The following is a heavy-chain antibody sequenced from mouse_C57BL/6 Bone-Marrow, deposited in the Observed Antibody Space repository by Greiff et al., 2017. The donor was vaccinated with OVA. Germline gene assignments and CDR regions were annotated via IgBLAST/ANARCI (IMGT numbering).Heavy chain of an antibody. CDR3: ASGYDGYYAWFAY. D-gene: IGHD2-3*01. CDR2: INPNNGGT. CDR1: GYTFTDYY. V-gene: IGHV1-26*01. Sequence: EVQLQQSGPELVKPGASVKISCKASGYTFTDYYMNWVKQSHGKSLEWIGEINPNNGGTSYNQKFKGKATLTVDKSSSTAYMELRSLTSEDSAVYYCASGYDGYYAWFAYWGQGTLVTVSA. J-gene: IGHJ3*01.